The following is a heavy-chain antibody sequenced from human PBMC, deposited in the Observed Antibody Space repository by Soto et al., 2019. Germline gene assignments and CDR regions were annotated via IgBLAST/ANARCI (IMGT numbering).Heavy chain of an antibody. D-gene: IGHD2-15*01. CDR1: GFTFSSYA. V-gene: IGHV3-30-3*01. J-gene: IGHJ3*02. Sequence: GGPMRLSRAAPGFTFSSYAMHWVRQAPGKGLEWVAVISHDESNKYYADSVKGRFTISRDNSKNTLYLQMNSLRAEDTAVYYCAKEEGYCSGGSCYPDAFDIWGPGSMVTV. CDR3: AKEEGYCSGGSCYPDAFDI. CDR2: ISHDESNK.